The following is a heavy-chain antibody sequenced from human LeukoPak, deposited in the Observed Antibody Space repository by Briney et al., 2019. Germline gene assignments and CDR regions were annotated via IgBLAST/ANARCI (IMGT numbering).Heavy chain of an antibody. CDR3: AKSERGYSYGDFAY. V-gene: IGHV3-23*01. J-gene: IGHJ4*02. CDR2: ISGPGGNT. D-gene: IGHD5-18*01. Sequence: TGGSLRLSCVASGFIFSDYAMNWVRQAPGKGLQWVSSISGPGGNTYYADSVRGRFTISRDNSKNTLYLQMTSLRAEETALYRYAKSERGYSYGDFAYWGQGTLVTVSS. CDR1: GFIFSDYA.